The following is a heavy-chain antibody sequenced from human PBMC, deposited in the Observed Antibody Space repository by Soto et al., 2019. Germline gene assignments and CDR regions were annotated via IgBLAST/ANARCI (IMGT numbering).Heavy chain of an antibody. J-gene: IGHJ4*02. CDR1: GGTFSTYS. V-gene: IGHV1-69*01. Sequence: QVQLVQSGAEVKKPGSSVKVSCKASGGTFSTYSLNWVRQAPGQGLEWMGGIIPIFGTPISAQKFQGRVTITANESTSTAYMELSSLRSEDTAIYFCATPQTSNWNYLGFDYWGQGSLVTVSS. CDR2: IIPIFGTP. D-gene: IGHD1-7*01. CDR3: ATPQTSNWNYLGFDY.